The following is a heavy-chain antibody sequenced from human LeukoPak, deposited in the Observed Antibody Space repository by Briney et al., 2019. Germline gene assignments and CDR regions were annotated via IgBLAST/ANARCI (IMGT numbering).Heavy chain of an antibody. CDR2: IYYSGST. J-gene: IGHJ6*03. CDR1: GGSISSSSYY. D-gene: IGHD3-3*01. V-gene: IGHV4-61*01. CDR3: AREQVHRITRYYYYYMDV. Sequence: PSETLSLTCTVSGGSISSSSYYWGWIRQPPGKGLEWIGYIYYSGSTNYNPSLKSRVTISVDTSKNQFSLKLSSVTAADTAVYYCAREQVHRITRYYYYYMDVWGKGTTVTVSS.